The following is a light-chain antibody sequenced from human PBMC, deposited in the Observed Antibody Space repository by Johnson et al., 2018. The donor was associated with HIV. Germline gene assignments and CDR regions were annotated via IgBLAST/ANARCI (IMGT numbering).Light chain of an antibody. CDR2: ENN. J-gene: IGLJ1*01. CDR3: GTWDGSLSAGV. Sequence: QPVLTQPPSVSAAPGQKVTISCSGSSSNIGNNYVSWYQQFPGTAPKLLIYENNKRPSGIPDRFSGSKSGTSTTLGITGLQTGDEADYYCGTWDGSLSAGVFGTGTKVTGL. V-gene: IGLV1-51*02. CDR1: SSNIGNNY.